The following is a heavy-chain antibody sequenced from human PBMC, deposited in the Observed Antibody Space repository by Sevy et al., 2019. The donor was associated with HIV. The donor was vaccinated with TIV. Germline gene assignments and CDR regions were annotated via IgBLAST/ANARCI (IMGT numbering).Heavy chain of an antibody. J-gene: IGHJ6*02. CDR2: ISYDGSNK. Sequence: GGSLRLSCAASGFTFSSYAMHWVRQAPGKGLEWVAVISYDGSNKYYADSVKGRFTISRDNSKNTLYLQMNSLRAEDTAVYYCAREQGWELPYYGMDVWGQGTTVNVSS. V-gene: IGHV3-30-3*01. CDR3: AREQGWELPYYGMDV. D-gene: IGHD1-26*01. CDR1: GFTFSSYA.